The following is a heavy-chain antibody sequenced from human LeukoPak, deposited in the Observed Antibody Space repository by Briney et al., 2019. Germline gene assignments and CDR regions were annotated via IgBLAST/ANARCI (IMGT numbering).Heavy chain of an antibody. D-gene: IGHD3-22*01. V-gene: IGHV4-39*01. J-gene: IGHJ4*02. CDR2: IYYSGST. Sequence: SETLSLTCTVSGGSISSSTYYWGWIRQPPGKGLEWIGSIYYSGSTYYNPSLKSRVTISVDTSKNQFSLKLSSVTAADTAVYYCARHVAYYYDGSDYWGQGTLVTVSS. CDR1: GGSISSSTYY. CDR3: ARHVAYYYDGSDY.